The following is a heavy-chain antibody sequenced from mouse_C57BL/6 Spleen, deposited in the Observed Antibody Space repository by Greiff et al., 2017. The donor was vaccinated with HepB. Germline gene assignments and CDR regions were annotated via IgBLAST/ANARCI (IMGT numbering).Heavy chain of an antibody. Sequence: EVKLEESGGGLVQPGGSMKLSCVASGFTFSNYWMNWVRQSPEKGLEWVAQIRLKSDNYATHYAESVKGRFTISRDDSKSSVYLQMNNLRAEDTGIYYCTGGVDYDYYFDYWGQGTTLTVSS. CDR2: IRLKSDNYAT. CDR1: GFTFSNYW. J-gene: IGHJ2*01. CDR3: TGGVDYDYYFDY. V-gene: IGHV6-3*01. D-gene: IGHD2-4*01.